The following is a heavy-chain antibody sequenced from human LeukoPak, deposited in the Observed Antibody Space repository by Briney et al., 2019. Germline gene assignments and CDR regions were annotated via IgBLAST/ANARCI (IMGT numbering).Heavy chain of an antibody. V-gene: IGHV4-34*01. D-gene: IGHD4/OR15-4a*01. Sequence: PSETLSLTCAVYGGSFSGYYWSWIRQPPGKGLEWIGEINHSGSTNYNPSLKSRVTISVDTSKNQFSLKLSSVTAADTAVYYCARDIPQINNGAKVCGGAFDIWGQGTMVAVSS. CDR2: INHSGST. CDR1: GGSFSGYY. J-gene: IGHJ3*02. CDR3: ARDIPQINNGAKVCGGAFDI.